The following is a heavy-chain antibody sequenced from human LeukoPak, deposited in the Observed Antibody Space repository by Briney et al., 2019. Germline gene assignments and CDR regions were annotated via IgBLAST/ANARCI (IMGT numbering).Heavy chain of an antibody. J-gene: IGHJ4*02. CDR2: IYYSGST. D-gene: IGHD3-16*01. CDR1: GGSISSNY. Sequence: PSETLSLTCIVSGGSISSNYWSWIRQPPGKGLEWIGYIYYSGSTNYNPSLKSRVTISVDTSKNQFSLKLSSVTAADTAVYYCVRAKGGRYYFDYWGQGTLVTVSS. CDR3: VRAKGGRYYFDY. V-gene: IGHV4-59*01.